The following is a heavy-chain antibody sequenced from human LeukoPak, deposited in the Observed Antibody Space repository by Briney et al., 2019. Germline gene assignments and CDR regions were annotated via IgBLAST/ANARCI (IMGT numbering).Heavy chain of an antibody. V-gene: IGHV3-23*01. CDR2: ISGSGGST. Sequence: GGSLRLSCAASGFTFSSYAMSWVRQAPGKGLEWVSAISGSGGSTYYADSVKGRFTISRDNSKNTLYLQMNSLRAEDTAVYYCAQDMQQQLVLFYFDYWGQGTLVTVSS. CDR1: GFTFSSYA. D-gene: IGHD6-13*01. J-gene: IGHJ4*02. CDR3: AQDMQQQLVLFYFDY.